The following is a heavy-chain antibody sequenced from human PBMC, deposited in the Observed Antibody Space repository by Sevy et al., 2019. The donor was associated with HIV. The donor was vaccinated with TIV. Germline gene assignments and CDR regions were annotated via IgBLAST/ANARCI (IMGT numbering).Heavy chain of an antibody. J-gene: IGHJ4*02. CDR3: ARGSPETDF. Sequence: ASVKVSCKASGYTFTNYGISWVRQAPGQGLEWMGRISSYKGHTNYPQKLQGRVTMTTDTSTNTAYMELRSLTSDDTAVYYCARGSPETDFWGQGTLVTVSS. CDR2: ISSYKGHT. CDR1: GYTFTNYG. V-gene: IGHV1-18*01.